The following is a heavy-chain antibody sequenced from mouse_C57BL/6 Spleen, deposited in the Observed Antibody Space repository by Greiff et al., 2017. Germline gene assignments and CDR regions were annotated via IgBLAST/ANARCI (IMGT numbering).Heavy chain of an antibody. J-gene: IGHJ2*01. CDR3: ARGGPDWDY. CDR1: GYTFTSYW. D-gene: IGHD4-1*01. CDR2: IDPSDSYT. Sequence: QVQLQQPGAELVKPGASVKLSCKASGYTFTSYWMQWVKQRPGPGLEWIGEIDPSDSYTNYNQKFKGKATLTVDTSSSTAYMQLSSLTSEDSAVYYCARGGPDWDYWVQGTTLTVSA. V-gene: IGHV1-50*01.